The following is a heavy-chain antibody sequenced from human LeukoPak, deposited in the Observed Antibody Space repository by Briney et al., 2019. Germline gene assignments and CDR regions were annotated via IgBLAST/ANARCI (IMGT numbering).Heavy chain of an antibody. V-gene: IGHV4-59*01. J-gene: IGHJ3*02. CDR3: ARDIPTRGWAFDI. CDR2: IYYSGST. CDR1: GGSIRTNY. D-gene: IGHD2-15*01. Sequence: KSSETLSLTCTVSGGSIRTNYWSWIRQPPGKGLEWIGYIYYSGSTNYNPSLKSRVTISVDTSKNQFSLKLSSVTAADTAVYYCARDIPTRGWAFDIWGQGTMVTVSS.